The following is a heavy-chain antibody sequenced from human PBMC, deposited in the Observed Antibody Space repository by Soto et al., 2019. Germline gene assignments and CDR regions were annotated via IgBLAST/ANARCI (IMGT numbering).Heavy chain of an antibody. J-gene: IGHJ5*02. D-gene: IGHD3-22*01. V-gene: IGHV4-34*01. CDR3: ARTGKFYYYDMSGLPFDP. CDR1: GGSLSGYY. Sequence: SETLSLTCAIYGGSLSGYYWSWLRQTPRKGLEWIGEISQDGSTFYNPSLRSRVIILVDTSKNQFSLNLTSVTAADTAVYYCARTGKFYYYDMSGLPFDPWGPGVLVTVSS. CDR2: ISQDGST.